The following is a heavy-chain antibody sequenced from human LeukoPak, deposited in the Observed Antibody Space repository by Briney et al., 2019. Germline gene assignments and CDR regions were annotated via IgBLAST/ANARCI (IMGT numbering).Heavy chain of an antibody. V-gene: IGHV1-18*01. CDR3: AKVILVGWFDP. Sequence: GASVKVSRKASGYTFTSYGISWVRQAPGQGLEWMGWISAYNGNTNYAQKLQGRVTMTTDTSTSTAYTELRSLRSDDTAVCYCAKVILVGWFDPWRQGTLVTVSS. D-gene: IGHD3-16*02. CDR2: ISAYNGNT. J-gene: IGHJ5*02. CDR1: GYTFTSYG.